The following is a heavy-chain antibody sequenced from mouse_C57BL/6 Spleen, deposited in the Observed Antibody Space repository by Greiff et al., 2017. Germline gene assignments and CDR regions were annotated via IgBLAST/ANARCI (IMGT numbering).Heavy chain of an antibody. V-gene: IGHV2-6*03. CDR3: VTGPIFDY. CDR1: GFSLTSYG. D-gene: IGHD4-1*01. Sequence: VMLVESGPGLVAPSQSLSITCTVSGFSLTSYGVHWVRQPPGKGLELLVVIWSDGSTTYNSAPISRLSISKDNTKSKVFLKMNSLQTDDTAMYYCVTGPIFDYWGQGTTLTVSS. CDR2: IWSDGST. J-gene: IGHJ2*01.